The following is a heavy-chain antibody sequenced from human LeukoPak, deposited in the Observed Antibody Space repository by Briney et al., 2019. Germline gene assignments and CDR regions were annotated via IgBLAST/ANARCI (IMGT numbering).Heavy chain of an antibody. V-gene: IGHV3-23*01. CDR1: GFTFSSYA. Sequence: GGSLRLSCAASGFTFSSYAMSWVRQAPGKGLEWVSAISGSGGSTYYADSVKGRFAISRDNSKNTLYLQMSSLRAEDTAVYYCAKTSRGSSPSDAFDIWGQGTMVTVSS. D-gene: IGHD6-6*01. CDR2: ISGSGGST. CDR3: AKTSRGSSPSDAFDI. J-gene: IGHJ3*02.